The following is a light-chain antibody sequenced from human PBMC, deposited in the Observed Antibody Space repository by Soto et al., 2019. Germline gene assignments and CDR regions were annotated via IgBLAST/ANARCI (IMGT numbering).Light chain of an antibody. CDR3: QQLDSYPLT. Sequence: IQLTQSPSSLSASVGDRVTITCLASQGIGSSLAWYQQKPGKAPKVLIYAASTLQSGVPSRFSGSGSGTDFTLTISSLHPEDVATYYCQQLDSYPLTFGGGTTVEIK. CDR1: QGIGSS. CDR2: AAS. J-gene: IGKJ4*01. V-gene: IGKV1-9*01.